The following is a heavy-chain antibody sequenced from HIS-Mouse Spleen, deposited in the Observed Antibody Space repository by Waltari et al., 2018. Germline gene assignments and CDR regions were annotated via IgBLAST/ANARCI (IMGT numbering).Heavy chain of an antibody. Sequence: QVQLVQSGAEVKKPGASVKGSCTSSVYTFTSYDINWVRQGTGQGLEWMGWMNPNSGNTGYAQKFQGRVTMTRNTSISTAYMELSSLRSEDTAVYYCAARFGESHFDYWGQGTLVTVSS. CDR1: VYTFTSYD. V-gene: IGHV1-8*01. D-gene: IGHD3-10*01. J-gene: IGHJ4*02. CDR3: AARFGESHFDY. CDR2: MNPNSGNT.